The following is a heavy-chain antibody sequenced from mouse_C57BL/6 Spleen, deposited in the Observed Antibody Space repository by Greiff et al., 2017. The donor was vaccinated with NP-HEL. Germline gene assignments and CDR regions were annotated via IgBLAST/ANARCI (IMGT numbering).Heavy chain of an antibody. J-gene: IGHJ2*01. Sequence: EVHLVESGGGLVQPKGSLKLSCAASGFSFNTYAMNWVRQAPGKGLEWVARIRSKSNNYATYYADSVKDRFTISRDDSESMLYLQMNNLKTEDTAMYYCVRGGDYYGSSPYYFDYWGQGTTLTVSS. CDR1: GFSFNTYA. V-gene: IGHV10-1*01. CDR3: VRGGDYYGSSPYYFDY. D-gene: IGHD1-1*01. CDR2: IRSKSNNYAT.